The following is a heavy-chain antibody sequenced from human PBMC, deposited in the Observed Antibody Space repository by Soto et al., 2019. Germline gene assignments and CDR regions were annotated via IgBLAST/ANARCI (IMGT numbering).Heavy chain of an antibody. Sequence: EVQLVESGGGLVKPGGSLRLSCAASGFTFSSYSMNWVRQAPGKGLEWVSSISSSSSYIYYADSVKGRFTISRDNAKNSLYLQMNSLRAEDTAVYDCARVRRSHWYFDLWGRGTLVTVSS. D-gene: IGHD3-10*01. J-gene: IGHJ2*01. V-gene: IGHV3-21*01. CDR2: ISSSSSYI. CDR3: ARVRRSHWYFDL. CDR1: GFTFSSYS.